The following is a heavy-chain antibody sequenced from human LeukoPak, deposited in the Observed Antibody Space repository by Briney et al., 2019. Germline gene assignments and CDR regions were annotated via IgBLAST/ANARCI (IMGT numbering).Heavy chain of an antibody. Sequence: GESLKISCKGSGYSFTSYWIGWVRQMPGKGLEWMGIIYPGDSDTRYSPSFQGQGTISADKSISTAYLQWSSLKASDTAMYYCARQAYCGGDCPTFNWFDPWGQGTLVTVSS. CDR2: IYPGDSDT. CDR1: GYSFTSYW. J-gene: IGHJ5*02. CDR3: ARQAYCGGDCPTFNWFDP. D-gene: IGHD2-21*02. V-gene: IGHV5-51*01.